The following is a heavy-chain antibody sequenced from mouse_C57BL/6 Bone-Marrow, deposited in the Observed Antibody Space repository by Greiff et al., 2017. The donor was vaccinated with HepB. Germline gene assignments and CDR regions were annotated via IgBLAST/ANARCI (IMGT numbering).Heavy chain of an antibody. Sequence: EVQLQESGPGLVKPSQSLSLTCSVTGYSITSGYYWNWIRQFPGNKLEWMGYISYDGSNNYNPSLKNRTSITRDTSKNQFFLKLNSVTTEDTATYYCALAFNFDYWGQGTTLTVSS. CDR2: ISYDGSN. V-gene: IGHV3-6*01. J-gene: IGHJ2*01. CDR1: GYSITSGYY. CDR3: ALAFNFDY.